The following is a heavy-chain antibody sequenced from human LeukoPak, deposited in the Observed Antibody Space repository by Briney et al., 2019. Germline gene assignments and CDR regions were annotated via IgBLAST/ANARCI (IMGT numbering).Heavy chain of an antibody. J-gene: IGHJ4*02. CDR2: ISAYNGNT. CDR3: ARVDYGDYVGYFDY. Sequence: ASVKVSCKASGYTFTSYGISWVRRAPGQGLEWMGWISAYNGNTNYAQKLQGRVTMTTDTSTSTAYMELRSLRSDDTAVYYCARVDYGDYVGYFDYWGQGTLVTVSS. CDR1: GYTFTSYG. V-gene: IGHV1-18*01. D-gene: IGHD4-17*01.